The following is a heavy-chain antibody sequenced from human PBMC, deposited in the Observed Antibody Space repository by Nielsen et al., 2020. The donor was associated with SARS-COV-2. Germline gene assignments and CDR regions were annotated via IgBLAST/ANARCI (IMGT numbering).Heavy chain of an antibody. J-gene: IGHJ6*03. CDR2: ISYDGSNK. CDR3: ARGNTVTTNYYYYYMDV. Sequence: VRQAPGKGLEWVAVISYDGSNKYYADSVKGRFTISRDNSKNTLYLQMNSLRAEDTAVYYCARGNTVTTNYYYYYMDVWGKGTTVTVSS. V-gene: IGHV3-33*05. D-gene: IGHD4-17*01.